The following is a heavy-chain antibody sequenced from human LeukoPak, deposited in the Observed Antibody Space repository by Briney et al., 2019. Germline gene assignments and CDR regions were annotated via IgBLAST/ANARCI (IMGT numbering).Heavy chain of an antibody. CDR1: AFKFSSYA. Sequence: GGSLRLSCAASAFKFSSYAMNWVRQAPGKGLEWVAGISGGGAGTYYVDSVKGRFTISRDNSKKTLYLQMNSLGAEDTAVYYGAKLVSTTQMGDYWGQGTPVTVSS. CDR2: ISGGGAGT. V-gene: IGHV3-23*01. J-gene: IGHJ4*02. D-gene: IGHD2/OR15-2a*01. CDR3: AKLVSTTQMGDY.